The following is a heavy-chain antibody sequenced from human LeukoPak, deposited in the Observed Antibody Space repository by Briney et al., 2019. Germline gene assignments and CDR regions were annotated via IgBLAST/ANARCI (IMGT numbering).Heavy chain of an antibody. CDR1: GFTFSSYA. D-gene: IGHD2-15*01. CDR2: ISGSGGST. J-gene: IGHJ4*02. CDR3: AKDEGDIVVVVAASPFDY. Sequence: PGGSLRLSCAASGFTFSSYAMSWVRQAPGKGLEWVSAISGSGGSTYYADPVKGRFTISRDNSKNTLYLQMNSLRAEDTAVYYCAKDEGDIVVVVAASPFDYWGQGTLVTVSS. V-gene: IGHV3-23*01.